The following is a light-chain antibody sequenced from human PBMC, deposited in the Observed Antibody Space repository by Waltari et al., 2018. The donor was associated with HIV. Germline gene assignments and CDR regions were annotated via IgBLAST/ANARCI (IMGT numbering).Light chain of an antibody. CDR1: SSTLGAGYD. Sequence: QSVLTQPPSVSGAPGQRVSISCPGSSSTLGAGYDVHWYQQLPGAAPKLLIYRNTNRPSGVPDRYSASKSGTSASLAITGLQAEDEADFYCQSFDNSLSGLVFGGGTKLTVL. CDR2: RNT. V-gene: IGLV1-40*01. CDR3: QSFDNSLSGLV. J-gene: IGLJ2*01.